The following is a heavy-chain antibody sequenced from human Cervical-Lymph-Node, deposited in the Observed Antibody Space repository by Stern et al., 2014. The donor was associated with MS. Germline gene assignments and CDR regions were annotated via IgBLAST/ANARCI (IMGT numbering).Heavy chain of an antibody. D-gene: IGHD6-13*01. CDR3: ARAGQQLVLRWFDP. J-gene: IGHJ5*02. Sequence: QVQLQESGPGLVKPSETLSLTCTVSGGSISSYYWSWIRQPPGKGLEWIGYIYYSGSTNYNPSLKSRIPISVDTSKNQFSLKLSSVTAADTAVYYCARAGQQLVLRWFDPWGQGTLVTVSS. CDR2: IYYSGST. CDR1: GGSISSYY. V-gene: IGHV4-59*01.